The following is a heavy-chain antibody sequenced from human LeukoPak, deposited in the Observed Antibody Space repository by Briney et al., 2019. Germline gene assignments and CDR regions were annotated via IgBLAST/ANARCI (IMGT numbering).Heavy chain of an antibody. CDR3: ARDQDWNYAFDI. V-gene: IGHV1-46*01. CDR2: INPSGGST. J-gene: IGHJ3*02. Sequence: ASVKVSCKASGYTLTSYLIYWVRQAPGQGLEWMGIINPSGGSTSYAQKFQGRVTMTRDTSTSTVYMELSSLRSEDTAVYYCARDQDWNYAFDIWGQGTMVTVSS. CDR1: GYTLTSYL. D-gene: IGHD1-7*01.